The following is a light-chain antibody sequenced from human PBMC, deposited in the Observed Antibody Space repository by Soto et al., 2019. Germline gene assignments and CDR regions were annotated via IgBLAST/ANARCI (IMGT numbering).Light chain of an antibody. CDR1: QSISSW. CDR2: KAS. V-gene: IGKV1-5*03. Sequence: DIQMTQSPSTLAASVVDRFTITCLASQSISSWLAWYQQKPGKAPKLLIYKASNLQGGVPSGFSGSGSGTEFTLTISSLQPDDFATYYCQQYQSHSPLSFGGGTKVDIK. CDR3: QQYQSHSPLS. J-gene: IGKJ4*01.